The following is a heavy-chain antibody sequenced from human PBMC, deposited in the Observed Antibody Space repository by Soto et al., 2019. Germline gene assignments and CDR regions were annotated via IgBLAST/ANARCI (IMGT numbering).Heavy chain of an antibody. J-gene: IGHJ4*02. CDR2: IYHSGST. CDR3: ARWDYYGSGSYASAGFDY. V-gene: IGHV4-4*02. Sequence: SETLSLTCAVSGGSISSSNWWSWVRQPPGKGLEWIGEIYHSGSTNYNPSLKSRVTISVDKSKNQFSLKLSSVTAADTAVYYCARWDYYGSGSYASAGFDYWGQGTLVTVSS. D-gene: IGHD3-10*01. CDR1: GGSISSSNW.